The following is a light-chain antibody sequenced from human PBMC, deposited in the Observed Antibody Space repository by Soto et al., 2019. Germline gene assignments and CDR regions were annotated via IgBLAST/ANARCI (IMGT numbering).Light chain of an antibody. Sequence: EIVLTQSPATLSLSPGERATLACRASQSVSSYLAWYQQQPGQAPRLLIYDASNRATGIPARFSGSGSGTDFTLSISSLEPEDFAFYYCQQRSNWPPYTLGQGTKLDI. J-gene: IGKJ2*01. V-gene: IGKV3-11*01. CDR2: DAS. CDR3: QQRSNWPPYT. CDR1: QSVSSY.